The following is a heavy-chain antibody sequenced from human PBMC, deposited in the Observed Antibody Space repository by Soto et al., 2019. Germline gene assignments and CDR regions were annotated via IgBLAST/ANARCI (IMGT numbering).Heavy chain of an antibody. V-gene: IGHV4-59*01. CDR3: AREGRSGYRDAFDI. CDR2: IYYSGST. J-gene: IGHJ3*02. CDR1: GGSISSYY. D-gene: IGHD6-13*01. Sequence: QVQLQESGPGLVKPSETLSLTCTVSGGSISSYYWSWIRRPPGKGLEWIGYIYYSGSTNYNPSLKSRVTISVDTSKNQFSLKLSSVTAADTAVYYCAREGRSGYRDAFDIWGQGTMVTVSS.